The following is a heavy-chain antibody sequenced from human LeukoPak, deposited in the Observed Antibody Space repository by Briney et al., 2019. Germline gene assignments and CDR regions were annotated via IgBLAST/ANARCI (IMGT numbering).Heavy chain of an antibody. CDR1: GFSTRNYW. V-gene: IGHV3-74*01. Sequence: PGGSLRLSCTASGFSTRNYWMHWVRQAPGKGLVWVSRIKNDGTTTTYADSVEGRFTISRDNAKNTVYLQMSSLRGEDTGVYYCATDAAGLEYWGQGTLVTVSS. J-gene: IGHJ4*02. CDR3: ATDAAGLEY. D-gene: IGHD1-14*01. CDR2: IKNDGTTT.